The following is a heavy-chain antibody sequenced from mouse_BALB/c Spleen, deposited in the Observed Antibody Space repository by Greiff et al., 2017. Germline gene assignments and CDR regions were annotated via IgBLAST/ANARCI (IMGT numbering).Heavy chain of an antibody. CDR2: IYPSDSYT. Sequence: QVQLQQPGAELVRPGASVKLSCKASGYTFTSYWINWVKQRPGQGLEWIGNIYPSDSYTNYNQKFKDKATLTVDKSSSTAYMQLSSPTSEDSAVYYCTREGYGRGDAMDYWGQGTSVTVSS. D-gene: IGHD1-1*01. CDR1: GYTFTSYW. CDR3: TREGYGRGDAMDY. J-gene: IGHJ4*01. V-gene: IGHV1-69*02.